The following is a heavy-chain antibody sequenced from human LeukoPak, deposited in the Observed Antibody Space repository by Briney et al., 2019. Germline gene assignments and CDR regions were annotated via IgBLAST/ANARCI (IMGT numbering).Heavy chain of an antibody. D-gene: IGHD3-22*01. CDR3: AKDSSGYLTLRYGMDV. J-gene: IGHJ6*02. V-gene: IGHV1-2*02. CDR1: GYTFSDYR. Sequence: ASVKVSCKASGYTFSDYRIHWVRQAPGQGLEWMGWINPKNDGTNYAQNFQDRATMTTDTSAATAYMELSSLRSDDTAVYFCAKDSSGYLTLRYGMDVWGQGTTITVSS. CDR2: INPKNDGT.